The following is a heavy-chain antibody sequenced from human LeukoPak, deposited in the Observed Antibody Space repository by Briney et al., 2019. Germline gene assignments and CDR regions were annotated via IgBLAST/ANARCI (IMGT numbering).Heavy chain of an antibody. CDR1: GYTFTSYY. Sequence: ASVKVSCKASGYTFTSYYMHWVRQAPGQGLEWMGIINPSGGSTSYAQKFQGRVTMTRDTSTSTVYMELSSLRSEDTAVYYCARADGGSSSTEGYYYYYMDVWGKGTTVTDSS. V-gene: IGHV1-46*03. CDR2: INPSGGST. CDR3: ARADGGSSSTEGYYYYYMDV. J-gene: IGHJ6*03. D-gene: IGHD6-6*01.